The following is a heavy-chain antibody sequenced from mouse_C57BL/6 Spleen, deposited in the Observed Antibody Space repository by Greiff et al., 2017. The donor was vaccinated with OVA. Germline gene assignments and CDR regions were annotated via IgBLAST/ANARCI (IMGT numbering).Heavy chain of an antibody. CDR3: AREGPDGYYVGHWYFDV. CDR1: GYTFTSYG. D-gene: IGHD2-3*01. Sequence: QVQLKESGAELARPGASVKLSCKASGYTFTSYGISWVKQRTGQGLEWIGEIYPRSGNTYYNEKFKGKATLTADKSSSTAYMELRSLTSEDSAVYFCAREGPDGYYVGHWYFDVWGTGTTVTVSS. V-gene: IGHV1-81*01. CDR2: IYPRSGNT. J-gene: IGHJ1*03.